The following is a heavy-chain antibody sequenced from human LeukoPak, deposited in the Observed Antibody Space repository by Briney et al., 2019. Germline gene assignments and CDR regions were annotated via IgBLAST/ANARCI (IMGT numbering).Heavy chain of an antibody. CDR1: GFTFSNYA. Sequence: GRSLRLSCAASGFTFSNYAMSWVRQAPGKGLEWVSCISGTGGGTYYADSVKGRFTISRENSKNTLYLQINSLRAEDTAVYYCAKDLSGRYSIDAFDIWGQGTMVTVSS. CDR2: ISGTGGGT. CDR3: AKDLSGRYSIDAFDI. V-gene: IGHV3-23*01. J-gene: IGHJ3*02. D-gene: IGHD3-10*01.